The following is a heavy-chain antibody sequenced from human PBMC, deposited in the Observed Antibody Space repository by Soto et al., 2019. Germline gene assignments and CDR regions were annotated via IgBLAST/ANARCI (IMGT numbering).Heavy chain of an antibody. CDR2: IYPGDSDT. V-gene: IGHV5-51*01. Sequence: GESLKISCKGSGYSFTSYWIGWVRQMPGKGLEWMGIIYPGDSDTRYSPSFQGQVAFSADKSISTAYLQWSGLKASDTAIYYCAILLSTGWFFDFSGQGPLLTGSS. CDR1: GYSFTSYW. J-gene: IGHJ4*02. CDR3: AILLSTGWFFDF. D-gene: IGHD6-19*01.